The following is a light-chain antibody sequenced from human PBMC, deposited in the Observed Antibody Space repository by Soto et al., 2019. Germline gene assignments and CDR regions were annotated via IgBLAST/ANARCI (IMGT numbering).Light chain of an antibody. CDR3: PQYGSSGT. V-gene: IGKV3-20*01. Sequence: IVLTPSPGTLSLSPRERATLSCRASQSVSSSYLAWYQQKPGQAPRLLIYGESSRATGIPDRFSGSGSGTDFTLTISRLEPEDFAVYYCPQYGSSGTFGQGTKVEIK. CDR1: QSVSSSY. J-gene: IGKJ1*01. CDR2: GES.